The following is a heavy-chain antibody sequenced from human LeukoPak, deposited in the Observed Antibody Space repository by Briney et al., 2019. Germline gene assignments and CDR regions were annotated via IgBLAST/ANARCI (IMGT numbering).Heavy chain of an antibody. V-gene: IGHV1-2*06. D-gene: IGHD3-3*01. Sequence: GASVKVSCKASGYTFTGYYMHWVRQAPGQGLEWMGRINPNSGGTNYAQKFQGRVTMTRDTSISTAYMELRSLRSDDTAVYYCARLYYDFWSGYYDPWGQGTLVTVSS. CDR3: ARLYYDFWSGYYDP. CDR1: GYTFTGYY. CDR2: INPNSGGT. J-gene: IGHJ5*02.